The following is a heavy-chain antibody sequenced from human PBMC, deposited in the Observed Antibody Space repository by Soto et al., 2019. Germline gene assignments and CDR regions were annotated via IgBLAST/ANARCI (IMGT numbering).Heavy chain of an antibody. Sequence: GGSLRLSCAASGFTFSSYWMHWVRQGPGKGLVWVSRINSDGSGTSYADSLKGRFTISRDNAKSTLYLQMDSLRVEDTAVYYCARGGTSYYYDSSGHRAKLDYWGQGALVTVSS. CDR1: GFTFSSYW. D-gene: IGHD3-22*01. J-gene: IGHJ4*02. CDR2: INSDGSGT. V-gene: IGHV3-74*01. CDR3: ARGGTSYYYDSSGHRAKLDY.